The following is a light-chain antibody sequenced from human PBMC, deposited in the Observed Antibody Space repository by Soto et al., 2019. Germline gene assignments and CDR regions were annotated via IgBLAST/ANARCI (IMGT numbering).Light chain of an antibody. Sequence: EVVLTQSPGTLSLSPGERATLSCRASQSVDSSTLAWYQQKPGQAPRLLISGASKRATGTPDRFSGSGSGTDFTLTIRRLEPEDFAVYHCQHFADSLTFGGGTKVEIK. J-gene: IGKJ4*01. V-gene: IGKV3-20*01. CDR1: QSVDSST. CDR3: QHFADSLT. CDR2: GAS.